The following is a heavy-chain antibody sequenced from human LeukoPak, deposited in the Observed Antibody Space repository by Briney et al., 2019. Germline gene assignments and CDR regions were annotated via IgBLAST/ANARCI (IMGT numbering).Heavy chain of an antibody. J-gene: IGHJ4*02. CDR1: GFTFSSYA. D-gene: IGHD3-22*01. CDR3: ARPLTYYYDSSGYPN. CDR2: ISYDGSNK. Sequence: GGSLRLSCAASGFTFSSYAMHWVRQAPGKGLEWVAVISYDGSNKYYADSVKGRFTISRDNSKNTLYLQMNSLRAEDTAVYYRARPLTYYYDSSGYPNWGQGTLVTVSS. V-gene: IGHV3-30*04.